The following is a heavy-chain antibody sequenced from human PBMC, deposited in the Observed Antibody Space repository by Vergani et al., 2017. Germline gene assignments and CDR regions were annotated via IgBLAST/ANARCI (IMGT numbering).Heavy chain of an antibody. V-gene: IGHV3-74*03. CDR3: ARGRGGGACFMSNWRDT. Sequence: EVQLVESGGGLVQPGGSLRLSCAASGFTLGQYWMHWVRQTPGTGLEWVSRVKSDGNSAMYADSVKGRFTIDRDNSKNTLYFEMKSLRVEDTAGYYCARGRGGGACFMSNWRDTWGQGTLVSVSS. CDR2: VKSDGNSA. J-gene: IGHJ5*02. CDR1: GFTLGQYW. D-gene: IGHD2-15*01.